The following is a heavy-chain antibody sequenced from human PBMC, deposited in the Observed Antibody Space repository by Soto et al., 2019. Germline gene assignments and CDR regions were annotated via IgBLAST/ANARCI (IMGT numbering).Heavy chain of an antibody. CDR2: IYHIGSP. Sequence: SETLSLTCTVSGRPVSSGGYYWTWIRQLPGKGLEWIGYIYHIGSPSYNPSLKSRLSMSLDTSKNQFSLNLTPVTAADTAVYFCSRGWDYFDSGGFKPSFDSWGRGILVTVSS. D-gene: IGHD3-22*01. V-gene: IGHV4-31*03. J-gene: IGHJ4*02. CDR3: SRGWDYFDSGGFKPSFDS. CDR1: GRPVSSGGYY.